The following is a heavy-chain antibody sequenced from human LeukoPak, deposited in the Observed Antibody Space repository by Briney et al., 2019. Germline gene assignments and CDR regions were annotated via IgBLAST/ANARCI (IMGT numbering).Heavy chain of an antibody. Sequence: ASVKVSCKASGGTFSSYAISWVRQAPGQGLEWMGGIIPIFGTANYAQKFQGRVTITADESTSTAYMELSSLRSEDTAVYYCAGVITFGGVIVKKNSQTSSYYYYGMDVWGQGTTVTVSS. J-gene: IGHJ6*02. D-gene: IGHD3-16*02. CDR3: AGVITFGGVIVKKNSQTSSYYYYGMDV. V-gene: IGHV1-69*13. CDR2: IIPIFGTA. CDR1: GGTFSSYA.